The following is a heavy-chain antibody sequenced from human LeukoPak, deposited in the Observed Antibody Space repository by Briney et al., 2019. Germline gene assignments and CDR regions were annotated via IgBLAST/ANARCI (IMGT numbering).Heavy chain of an antibody. Sequence: SETLSLTCTVSGGSISSSSYYWGWIRQPPGKGVEWIGSIYYSGSTYYNPSLKSRVTISVDTSKNRFSLKLSSVTAADTAVYYCARPVSGWANDAFEIWGQGTMVTVSS. J-gene: IGHJ3*02. CDR1: GGSISSSSYY. D-gene: IGHD6-19*01. CDR2: IYYSGST. V-gene: IGHV4-39*01. CDR3: ARPVSGWANDAFEI.